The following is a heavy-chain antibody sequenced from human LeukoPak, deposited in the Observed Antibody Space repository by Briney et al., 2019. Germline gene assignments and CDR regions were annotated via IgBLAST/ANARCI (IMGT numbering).Heavy chain of an antibody. D-gene: IGHD4-11*01. J-gene: IGHJ4*02. V-gene: IGHV3-23*01. CDR2: ISGSGGST. Sequence: PGGSLRLSCAASGFTFSSYGMSWVRQAPGKGLEWVSAISGSGGSTYYADSAKGRFTISRDNSKNTLYLQMNSLKTEDTAVYYCILSRHGYSTYDNWGQGTLVTVSS. CDR1: GFTFSSYG. CDR3: ILSRHGYSTYDN.